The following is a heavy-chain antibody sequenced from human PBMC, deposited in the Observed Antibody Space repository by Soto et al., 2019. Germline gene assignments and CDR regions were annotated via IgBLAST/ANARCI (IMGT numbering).Heavy chain of an antibody. J-gene: IGHJ6*02. CDR3: ARNSYGYLSYYYYGMDV. CDR1: GGTFSSYA. D-gene: IGHD5-18*01. Sequence: ASVKVSCKASGGTFSSYAISWVRQAPGQGLEWMGGIIPIFGTANYAQKFQGRVTITADESTSTAYMELSSLRSEDTAVYYCARNSYGYLSYYYYGMDVWGQGTTVTVSS. CDR2: IIPIFGTA. V-gene: IGHV1-69*13.